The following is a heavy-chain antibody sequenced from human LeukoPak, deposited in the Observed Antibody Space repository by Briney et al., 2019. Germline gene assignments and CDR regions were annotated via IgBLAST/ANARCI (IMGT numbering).Heavy chain of an antibody. CDR2: ISYDGSNK. Sequence: PGGSLRLSCAASGFTFSSYAMHWVRQAPGKGLEWVAVISYDGSNKYYADSVKGRFTISRDNSKNTLYLQMNSLRAEDTAVYYCARALPRYCGGDCYLYYFDYWGQGTLVTVSS. CDR1: GFTFSSYA. V-gene: IGHV3-30-3*01. D-gene: IGHD2-21*02. CDR3: ARALPRYCGGDCYLYYFDY. J-gene: IGHJ4*02.